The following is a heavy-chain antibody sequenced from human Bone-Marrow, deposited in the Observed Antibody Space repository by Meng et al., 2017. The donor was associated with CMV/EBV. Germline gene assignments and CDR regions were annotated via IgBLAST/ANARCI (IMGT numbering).Heavy chain of an antibody. J-gene: IGHJ5*02. D-gene: IGHD3-10*01. Sequence: KGSGDTLTTSHINWVRQAPGQGLEWMGRIIPTLDMATYAQKFQGRVTLTADKSTTTAYMELSSLRSEDTAVYYCARAYGSGPLSFDPWGQGTLVTVSS. CDR2: IIPTLDMA. CDR1: GDTLTTSH. CDR3: ARAYGSGPLSFDP. V-gene: IGHV1-69*04.